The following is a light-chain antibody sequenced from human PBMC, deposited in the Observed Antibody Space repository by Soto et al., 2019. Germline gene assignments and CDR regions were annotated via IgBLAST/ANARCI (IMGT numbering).Light chain of an antibody. CDR1: QSVSRSY. V-gene: IGKV3-20*01. Sequence: EIVLTQSPGTLSLSPGDRDTLSCRASQSVSRSYLGWYQQKPGQAPRLLMYGASIRAAGVPDRFSGSGSGTEFTLTISRLEPEDFTVYYCHHYETFGQWTKVEIK. CDR3: HHYET. CDR2: GAS. J-gene: IGKJ1*01.